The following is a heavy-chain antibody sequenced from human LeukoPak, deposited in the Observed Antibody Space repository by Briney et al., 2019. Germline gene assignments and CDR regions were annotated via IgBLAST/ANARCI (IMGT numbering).Heavy chain of an antibody. CDR1: GGTFSSYA. Sequence: SVKLSCTASGGTFSSYAFSWVRQAPGQGLEWMGGIIPIFGTANYAQKFQGRVTITADKSTSTAYMELSSLRSEDTAVYYCARARSGSPLDAFDIWGQGTMVTVSS. J-gene: IGHJ3*02. CDR2: IIPIFGTA. D-gene: IGHD3-22*01. V-gene: IGHV1-69*06. CDR3: ARARSGSPLDAFDI.